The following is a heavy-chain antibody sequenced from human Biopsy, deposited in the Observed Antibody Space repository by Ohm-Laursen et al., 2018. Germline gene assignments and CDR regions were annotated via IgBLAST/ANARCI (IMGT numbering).Heavy chain of an antibody. CDR3: AKYQLPATAASILDY. CDR2: LAFSSGRT. V-gene: IGHV3-23*01. J-gene: IGHJ4*02. Sequence: GSLRLSCTAAGFDFRNYGLTWIRQAPGKGLEWVASLAFSSGRTYYADSVKGRFTISRDDSQNTLYLQMDSLRVADTAVYHCAKYQLPATAASILDYWGQGALVTVSS. D-gene: IGHD2-15*01. CDR1: GFDFRNYG.